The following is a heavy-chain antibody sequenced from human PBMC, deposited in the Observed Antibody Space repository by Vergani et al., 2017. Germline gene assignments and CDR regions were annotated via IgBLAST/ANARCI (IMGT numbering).Heavy chain of an antibody. D-gene: IGHD3-10*01. V-gene: IGHV3-21*06. CDR3: AGGQGSGANRHHYSLDV. Sequence: EEHLVESGGGLVKPGGSLRLSCVASGFTFGSYSVNWVRQAPGRGLEWVSSISSSGNYGYYAASVKGRFSISRDNAKNLLSLQMNSLRADDTAVYYCAGGQGSGANRHHYSLDVWGKGTTVTVSS. CDR1: GFTFGSYS. CDR2: ISSSGNYG. J-gene: IGHJ6*01.